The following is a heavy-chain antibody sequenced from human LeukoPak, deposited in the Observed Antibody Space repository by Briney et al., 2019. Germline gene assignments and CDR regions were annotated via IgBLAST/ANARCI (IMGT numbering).Heavy chain of an antibody. D-gene: IGHD4-17*01. Sequence: GASVKVSCKASGYTFTGYYMHWVRQAPGQGLEWMGWINPNSGGTNYAQKFQGRVTMTRDTSISTAYMELSRLRSDDTAVYYCARDGTYDYGDPDDLKDPEYFQHWGQGTLVTVSS. CDR3: ARDGTYDYGDPDDLKDPEYFQH. J-gene: IGHJ1*01. CDR1: GYTFTGYY. V-gene: IGHV1-2*02. CDR2: INPNSGGT.